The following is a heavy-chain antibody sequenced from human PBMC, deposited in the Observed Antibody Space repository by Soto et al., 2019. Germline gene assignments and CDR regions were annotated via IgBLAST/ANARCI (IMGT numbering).Heavy chain of an antibody. D-gene: IGHD3-22*01. CDR1: GGTFSSYA. CDR2: IIPIFGTA. CDR3: ARGPDYYDSSGYPSFDY. J-gene: IGHJ4*02. Sequence: GASVKVSCKASGGTFSSYAISWVRQAPGQGLEWMGGIIPIFGTANYAQKSQGRVTITADKSTSTAYMELSSLRSEDTAVYYCARGPDYYDSSGYPSFDYWGQGTLVTVSS. V-gene: IGHV1-69*06.